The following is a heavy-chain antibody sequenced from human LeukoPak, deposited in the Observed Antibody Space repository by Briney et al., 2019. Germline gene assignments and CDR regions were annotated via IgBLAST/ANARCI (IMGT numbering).Heavy chain of an antibody. CDR1: GFTFTNYW. CDR2: IYPGDSDT. Sequence: GESLKISCKGSGFTFTNYWIGWVRQMPGKGLEWMGIIYPGDSDTRYSPSFQGQVTISADESISTAYLQISGLKADDTAVYYCARAYQPLGGLSLPDYWGQGTLVSVSS. V-gene: IGHV5-51*01. J-gene: IGHJ4*02. D-gene: IGHD3-16*02. CDR3: ARAYQPLGGLSLPDY.